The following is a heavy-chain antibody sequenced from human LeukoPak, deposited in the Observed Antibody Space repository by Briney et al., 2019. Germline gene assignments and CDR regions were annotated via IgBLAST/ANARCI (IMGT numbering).Heavy chain of an antibody. CDR2: TRNKANSYTT. CDR1: GFTFNDHY. J-gene: IGHJ4*02. D-gene: IGHD3-22*01. Sequence: PGGSLRLPCAASGFTFNDHYMDWVRQAPGKGLEWVGRTRNKANSYTTEYAASVKGRFVISRDDSKNSLYLQMNSLKTEDTAVYYCARVRDSGGYYLDSWGQGTLVTVSS. V-gene: IGHV3-72*01. CDR3: ARVRDSGGYYLDS.